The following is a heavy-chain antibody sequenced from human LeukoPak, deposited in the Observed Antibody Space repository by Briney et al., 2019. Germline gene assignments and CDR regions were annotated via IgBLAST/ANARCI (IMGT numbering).Heavy chain of an antibody. Sequence: SVKVSCKASGYTFTSYDINWVRQAPGQGLEWMGGIIPIFGTANYAQKFQGRVTITTDESTNTAYMELSSLRSEDTAVYCCARGVLRFLEWSSPSRTSWFDPWGQGTLVTVSS. CDR2: IIPIFGTA. D-gene: IGHD3-3*01. CDR1: GYTFTSYD. V-gene: IGHV1-69*05. CDR3: ARGVLRFLEWSSPSRTSWFDP. J-gene: IGHJ5*02.